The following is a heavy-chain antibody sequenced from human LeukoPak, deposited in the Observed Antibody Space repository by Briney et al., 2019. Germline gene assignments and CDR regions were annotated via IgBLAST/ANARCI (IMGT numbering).Heavy chain of an antibody. CDR2: IYYSGST. D-gene: IGHD6-13*01. Sequence: SETLSLTCTVSGGSISSYYWSWIRQPPGKGLEWMGYIYYSGSTNYNPSLKSRVTISVDTSKNQFSLKLSSVTAADTAVYYCARLNTHSSSWYWVYYGMDVWGQGTTVTVSS. J-gene: IGHJ6*02. CDR3: ARLNTHSSSWYWVYYGMDV. CDR1: GGSISSYY. V-gene: IGHV4-59*08.